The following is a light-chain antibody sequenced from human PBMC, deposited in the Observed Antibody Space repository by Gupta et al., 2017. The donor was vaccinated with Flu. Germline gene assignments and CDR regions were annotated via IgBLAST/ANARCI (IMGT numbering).Light chain of an antibody. J-gene: IGKJ1*01. CDR2: VAS. CDR1: QGISNY. Sequence: PSSLSASGGDRVTITCRASQGISNYLAWYQQKPGKVPKLLIYVASTLESGVPSRFSGSGSGTDFTLTISSLQPEDVATYYCQKDNSSPRTFGQGTKVEIK. V-gene: IGKV1-27*01. CDR3: QKDNSSPRT.